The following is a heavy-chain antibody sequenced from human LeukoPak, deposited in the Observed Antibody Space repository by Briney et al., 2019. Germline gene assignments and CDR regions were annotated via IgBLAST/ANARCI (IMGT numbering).Heavy chain of an antibody. D-gene: IGHD3-16*01. CDR3: AKSNVYALVDI. Sequence: SETLSLTCTLSGGSLSTRSYYWGWLRQPPGKGLEWVGNVFCSGSTYSRPSLRSRVTISLDTSRNHFSLQMNPVTAADTAVYYCAKSNVYALVDIWGQGTMVTVSS. CDR1: GGSLSTRSYY. J-gene: IGHJ3*02. CDR2: VFCSGST. V-gene: IGHV4-39*07.